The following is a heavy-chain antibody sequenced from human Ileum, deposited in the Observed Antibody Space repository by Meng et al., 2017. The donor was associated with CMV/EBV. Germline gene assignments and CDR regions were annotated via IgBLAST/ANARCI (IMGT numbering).Heavy chain of an antibody. J-gene: IGHJ6*02. D-gene: IGHD6-13*01. CDR1: GFTFSNYG. Sequence: GESLKISCAASGFTFSNYGMYWVRQAPGKGLEWVTMIRYDGSSEFYAESVKGRFTISRDNSKNTLYLQMNSLRADDTAVYYCAKDLRVAAAGTLYYGMDVWGQGPTVTVSS. V-gene: IGHV3-30*02. CDR2: IRYDGSSE. CDR3: AKDLRVAAAGTLYYGMDV.